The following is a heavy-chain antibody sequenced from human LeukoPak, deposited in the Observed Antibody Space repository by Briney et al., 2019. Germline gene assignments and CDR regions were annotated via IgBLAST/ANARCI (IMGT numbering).Heavy chain of an antibody. CDR3: ARDTDYDTSGANYRFFDY. J-gene: IGHJ4*02. CDR2: ISAYDANT. CDR1: GYTFTGYY. V-gene: IGHV1-18*04. D-gene: IGHD3-22*01. Sequence: ASVKVSCKASGYTFTGYYKHWVRQAPGQGLEWMGWISAYDANTNYPQKLQGGVTMTTDTSTSTAYMELRSLRSDDTAVYYCARDTDYDTSGANYRFFDYWGQGTLVAVSS.